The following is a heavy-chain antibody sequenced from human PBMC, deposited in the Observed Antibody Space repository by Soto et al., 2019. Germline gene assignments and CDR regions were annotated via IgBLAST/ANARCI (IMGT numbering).Heavy chain of an antibody. CDR2: ISSDGSEK. D-gene: IGHD4-17*01. CDR3: ANSWTTLTTGFDF. V-gene: IGHV3-30*18. CDR1: GLTFSNYA. J-gene: IGHJ4*02. Sequence: GGSLRLSCVASGLTFSNYAMHWVRQAPGKGLGWVAVISSDGSEKYYLDSVGDRFTISRDNSKNTRYLQMNNLRPEDTAMYYCANSWTTLTTGFDFWGQGALVTVSS.